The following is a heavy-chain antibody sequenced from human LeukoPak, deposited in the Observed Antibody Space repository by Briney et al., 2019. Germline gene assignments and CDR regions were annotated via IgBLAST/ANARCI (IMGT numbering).Heavy chain of an antibody. Sequence: ASVKVSCTASGYTSTNYYMYWVRQAPGQGLEWMGIINPSGGSTSYAQKFQGRVTMTRDTSTSTVYMELSSLRSEDTAVYYCAREIGMGAFDYYYYGMDVWGQGTTVTVSS. D-gene: IGHD3-16*01. J-gene: IGHJ6*02. CDR2: INPSGGST. CDR1: GYTSTNYY. V-gene: IGHV1-46*01. CDR3: AREIGMGAFDYYYYGMDV.